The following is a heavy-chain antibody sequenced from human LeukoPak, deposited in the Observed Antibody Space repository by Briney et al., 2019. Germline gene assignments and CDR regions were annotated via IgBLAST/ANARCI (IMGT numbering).Heavy chain of an antibody. CDR3: ASWPYYYDTFDY. J-gene: IGHJ4*02. D-gene: IGHD3-22*01. CDR2: IYYSGST. V-gene: IGHV4-39*07. Sequence: SETLSLTCTVSGGSVSSSSYYWGWIRQPPGKGLEWIGSIYYSGSTYYNPSLKSRVTISVDTSKNQFSLKLSSVTAADTAVYYCASWPYYYDTFDYWGQGTLVTVSS. CDR1: GGSVSSSSYY.